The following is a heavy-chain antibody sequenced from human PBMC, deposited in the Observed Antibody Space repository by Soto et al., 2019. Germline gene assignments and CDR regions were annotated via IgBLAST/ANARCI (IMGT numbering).Heavy chain of an antibody. J-gene: IGHJ6*02. CDR1: GYTFSGYY. CDR2: INPNSGGT. Sequence: QEQLVQSGAEVKKPGASVKVSCKASGYTFSGYYIHWLRQAPGQGLEWMGWINPNSGGTNYAQKFQGWATVTRDTPTSTAYMELSRLTSDDTAVYYCARSLTEGYCTITGCYTRPLYGMDVWGQGTTVTVSS. D-gene: IGHD2-2*02. CDR3: ARSLTEGYCTITGCYTRPLYGMDV. V-gene: IGHV1-2*04.